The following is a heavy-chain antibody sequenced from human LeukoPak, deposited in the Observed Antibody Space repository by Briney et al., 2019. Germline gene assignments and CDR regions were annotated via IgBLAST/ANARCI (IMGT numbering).Heavy chain of an antibody. CDR1: GGSFSGYY. J-gene: IGHJ4*02. CDR2: INHSGST. Sequence: SETLSLTCAVYGGSFSGYYWSWIRQPPGKGLEWIGEINHSGSTNYNPSLKSRVTISVDTSKNQFSLKLSSVTAADTAVYYCARILSREGFWGQGTLVTVSS. CDR3: ARILSREGF. V-gene: IGHV4-34*01.